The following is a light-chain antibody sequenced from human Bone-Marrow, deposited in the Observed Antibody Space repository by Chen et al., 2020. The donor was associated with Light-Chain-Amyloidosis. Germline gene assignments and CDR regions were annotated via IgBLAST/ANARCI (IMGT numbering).Light chain of an antibody. CDR2: EVT. J-gene: IGLJ1*01. CDR1: SSDVGVYNL. Sequence: QSALTQPASASGSPAQSITVHCAGPSSDVGVYNLVSWYQQHPGKAPKLMIYEVTKRPSGVSTRFSGSKSGNTASLTISGLQAEDEADYYCCSYQGCCNPYVFGTGTKVTVL. CDR3: CSYQGCCNPYV. V-gene: IGLV2-23*02.